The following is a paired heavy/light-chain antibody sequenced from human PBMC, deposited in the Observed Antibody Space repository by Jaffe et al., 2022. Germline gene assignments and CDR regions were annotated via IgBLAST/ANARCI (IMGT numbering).Light chain of an antibody. CDR3: QQSYSTPLT. CDR2: AAS. J-gene: IGKJ4*01. V-gene: IGKV1-39*01. Sequence: DIQMTQSPSSLSASVGDRVTITCRTSQIINNYLNWYHQKPGKAPKLLIYAASSLQSGVPSRFSGSGSGTDFTLTISSLQPEDFATYYCQQSYSTPLTFGGGTKVEIK. CDR1: QIINNY.
Heavy chain of an antibody. J-gene: IGHJ4*02. Sequence: EVHLVESGGGLVQPGQSLRLSCTTSGFTFGDYAVNWVRQAPGKGLEWVGFIRNKRYGGTTEYAASVKGRFTISRDDSKSIAYVQMNSLKTEDTAVYYCTRYNITWFDYWGQGTLVTVSS. D-gene: IGHD1-20*01. CDR1: GFTFGDYA. CDR3: TRYNITWFDY. V-gene: IGHV3-49*04. CDR2: IRNKRYGGTT.